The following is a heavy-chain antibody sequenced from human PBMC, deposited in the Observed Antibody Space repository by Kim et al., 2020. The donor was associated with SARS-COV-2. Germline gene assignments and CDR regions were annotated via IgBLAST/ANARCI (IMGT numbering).Heavy chain of an antibody. CDR1: GFTFSSYS. CDR2: ISSSSSYI. D-gene: IGHD3-10*01. CDR3: VVLLWFRELLGDNWFDP. V-gene: IGHV3-21*01. J-gene: IGHJ5*02. Sequence: GGSLRLSCAASGFTFSSYSMNWVRQAPGKGLEWVSSISSSSSYIYYADSVKGRFTISRDNAKNSLYLQMNSLRAEDTAVYYCVVLLWFRELLGDNWFDPWGQGTLVTVSS.